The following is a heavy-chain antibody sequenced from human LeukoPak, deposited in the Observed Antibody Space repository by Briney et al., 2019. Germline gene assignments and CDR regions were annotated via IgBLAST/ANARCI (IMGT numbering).Heavy chain of an antibody. CDR2: ISAYNGNT. CDR1: GYTFTSYG. CDR3: ARGSGGYDWWGENWFDP. V-gene: IGHV1-18*01. J-gene: IGHJ5*02. D-gene: IGHD5-12*01. Sequence: ASVKVSCKASGYTFTSYGISWVRQAPGQGLEWMGWISAYNGNTNYAQKLQGRVTMTRDASISTAYMELSRLRSDDTAVYYCARGSGGYDWWGENWFDPWGQGTLVTVSS.